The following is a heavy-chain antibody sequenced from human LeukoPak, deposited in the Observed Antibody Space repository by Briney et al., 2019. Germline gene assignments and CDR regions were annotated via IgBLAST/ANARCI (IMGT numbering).Heavy chain of an antibody. D-gene: IGHD4-17*01. J-gene: IGHJ5*02. CDR2: VYYSGST. CDR1: GVTISSYY. CDR3: ARAPTVTDWFDP. Sequence: PSKTLSLTCTASGVTISSYYWSWIRQPPGRGLEWIGYVYYSGSTNYSPSLKSRVTISVDTSKNQFSLRLSSVTTADTAVYYCARAPTVTDWFDPWGQGTLVTVSS. V-gene: IGHV4-59*12.